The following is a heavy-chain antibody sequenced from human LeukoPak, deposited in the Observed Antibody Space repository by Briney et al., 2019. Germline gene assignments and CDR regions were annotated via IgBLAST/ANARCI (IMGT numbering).Heavy chain of an antibody. J-gene: IGHJ6*02. D-gene: IGHD2-8*01. CDR1: GFTFSSYA. V-gene: IGHV3-30-3*01. CDR2: ISYDGSNK. Sequence: RSGGSLRLSCAASGFTFSSYAMHWVRQAPGKGLEWVAVISYDGSNKYYADSVKGRFTISRDNSKNTLYLQMNSLRAEDTAVYYCARDTSVLYSESYGMDVWGQGTTVTVSS. CDR3: ARDTSVLYSESYGMDV.